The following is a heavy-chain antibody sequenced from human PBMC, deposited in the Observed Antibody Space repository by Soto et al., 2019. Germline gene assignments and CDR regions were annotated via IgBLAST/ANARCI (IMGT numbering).Heavy chain of an antibody. D-gene: IGHD6-6*01. J-gene: IGHJ3*02. CDR1: GFTFDDYT. V-gene: IGHV3-43*01. CDR3: AKDMREPEYSSSSFAFDI. Sequence: GGSLRLSCAASGFTFDDYTMHWVRQAPGKGLEWVSLISWDGGSTYYADSVKGRFTISRDNSKNSLYLQMNSLRTEDTALYYCAKDMREPEYSSSSFAFDIWGQGTMVTVSS. CDR2: ISWDGGST.